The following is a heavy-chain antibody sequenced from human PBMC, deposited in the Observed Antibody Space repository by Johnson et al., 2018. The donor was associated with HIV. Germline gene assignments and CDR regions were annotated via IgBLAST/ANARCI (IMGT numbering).Heavy chain of an antibody. CDR1: GFTFSSYG. V-gene: IGHV3-30*02. CDR2: IRYDGSNK. CDR3: TRAGQGAYSSSWYGTLGAFDI. J-gene: IGHJ3*02. Sequence: QVQLVESGGGVVQPGGSLRLSCAASGFTFSSYGMHWVRQAPGKGLEWVAFIRYDGSNKYYADSVKGRFTISRDNSKNTLYLQMNSLRAEETAVYYCTRAGQGAYSSSWYGTLGAFDIWGQGTMVTVSS. D-gene: IGHD6-13*01.